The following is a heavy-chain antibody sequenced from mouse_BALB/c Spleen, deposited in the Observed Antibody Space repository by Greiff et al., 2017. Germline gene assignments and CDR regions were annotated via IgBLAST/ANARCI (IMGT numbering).Heavy chain of an antibody. Sequence: EVKLMESGGGLVKPGGSLKLSCAASGFTFSSYTMSWVRQTPEKRLEWVATISSGGSYTYYPDSVKGRFTISRDNAKNTLYLQMSSLKSEDTAMYYCTRKLTGTFDYWGQGTTLTVSS. CDR3: TRKLTGTFDY. CDR1: GFTFSSYT. CDR2: ISSGGSYT. D-gene: IGHD4-1*01. J-gene: IGHJ2*01. V-gene: IGHV5-6-4*01.